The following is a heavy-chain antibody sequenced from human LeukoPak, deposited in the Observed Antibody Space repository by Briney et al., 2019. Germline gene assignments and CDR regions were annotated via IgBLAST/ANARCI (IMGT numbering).Heavy chain of an antibody. J-gene: IGHJ4*02. CDR2: IIPVFGMP. CDR1: GGSFSSYD. Sequence: SVKVSCKTSGGSFSSYDISWVRQAPEQGLEWMGGIIPVFGMPNYAQKFQGRLTLTTDESTGTAYMEQGGLTSDDTAVYYCARSAAGNSEGGIDYWGQGTLVIVSS. CDR3: ARSAAGNSEGGIDY. D-gene: IGHD4-23*01. V-gene: IGHV1-69*05.